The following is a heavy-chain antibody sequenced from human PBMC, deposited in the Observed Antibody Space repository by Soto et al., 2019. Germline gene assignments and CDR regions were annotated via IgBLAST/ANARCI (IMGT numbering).Heavy chain of an antibody. V-gene: IGHV4-30-4*01. D-gene: IGHD3-9*01. CDR3: AGALGILAGYYRP. CDR1: GASIISVDYY. Sequence: PSETLSLTCTVSGASIISVDYYWSWIRQSPGTGLEWIGYIYYRGTSYYNPSLKSRVSMSVDTSKNQFSLKLESVTAADTAVYYCAGALGILAGYYRPWGQGTLVTVS. J-gene: IGHJ5*01. CDR2: IYYRGTS.